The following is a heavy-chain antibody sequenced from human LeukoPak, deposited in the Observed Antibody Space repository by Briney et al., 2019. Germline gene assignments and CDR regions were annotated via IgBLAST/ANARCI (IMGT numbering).Heavy chain of an antibody. CDR3: ARAILRRYYDSSGYYYGPYYYYGMDV. V-gene: IGHV4-59*01. CDR2: IYYSGST. Sequence: SETLSLTCTVAGGSISSYYWSWIRQPPGRGLEWIGYIYYSGSTNYNPSLKSRVPISVDTSKNQFSLKLSSVTAADTAVYYCARAILRRYYDSSGYYYGPYYYYGMDVWGQGTTVTVSS. D-gene: IGHD3-22*01. CDR1: GGSISSYY. J-gene: IGHJ6*02.